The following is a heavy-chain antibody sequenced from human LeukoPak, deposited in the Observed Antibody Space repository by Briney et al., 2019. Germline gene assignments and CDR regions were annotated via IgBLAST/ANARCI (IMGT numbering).Heavy chain of an antibody. CDR2: INSRGNYI. V-gene: IGHV3-21*01. CDR3: ARDIGSYYNS. D-gene: IGHD3-10*01. Sequence: GGSLRLSCAASGFDFSIYGMNGVRQAPGKGLEWVSSINSRGNYIYYSDSLKGRFTISRDNARSSLYLQMSSLRAEDTAVYYCARDIGSYYNSWGQGTLVTVSS. CDR1: GFDFSIYG. J-gene: IGHJ4*02.